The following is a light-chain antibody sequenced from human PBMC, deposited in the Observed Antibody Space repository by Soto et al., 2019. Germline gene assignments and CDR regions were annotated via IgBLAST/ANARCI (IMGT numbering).Light chain of an antibody. CDR3: CSYTSSSSYV. V-gene: IGLV2-14*01. Sequence: QSVLTQPASVSGSPGQSITISCTGSSSDVGGHNYVSWYQHHPGKAPKLVIYEVSNRPSGVSYRFSASKSGNTASLTISGLRAADEADYFCCSYTSSSSYVFGTGTKVTVL. CDR2: EVS. CDR1: SSDVGGHNY. J-gene: IGLJ1*01.